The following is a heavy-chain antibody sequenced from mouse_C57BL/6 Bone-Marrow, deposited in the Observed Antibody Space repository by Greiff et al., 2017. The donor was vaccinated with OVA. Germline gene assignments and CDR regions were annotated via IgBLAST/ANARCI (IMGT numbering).Heavy chain of an antibody. CDR3: TGAYYSNYAYVDY. CDR1: GFTFSDAW. CDR2: LIHKANNHAT. D-gene: IGHD2-5*01. J-gene: IGHJ2*01. V-gene: IGHV6-6*01. Sequence: VQRVESGGGLVQPGGSMKLSCAASGFTFSDAWMDWVRQSPEKGLEWVAELIHKANNHATYYAESGKGRFTISRADSKCSVYLQMNSLRAQATGTYNSTGAYYSNYAYVDYWGQGTTLTVSS.